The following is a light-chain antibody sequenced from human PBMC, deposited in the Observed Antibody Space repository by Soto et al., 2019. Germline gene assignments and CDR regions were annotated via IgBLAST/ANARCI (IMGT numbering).Light chain of an antibody. CDR3: QQRANWPLT. V-gene: IGKV3D-20*02. J-gene: IGKJ4*01. Sequence: EIVLTQSPGTLSLSPGERATLSCRASQSVSSSYLAWYQQKPGQAPRLLIYDSFNRATGVPARFSGSGSGTDFTLTISSLEPDYFAVYYCQQRANWPLTFGGGTKVDIK. CDR1: QSVSSSY. CDR2: DSF.